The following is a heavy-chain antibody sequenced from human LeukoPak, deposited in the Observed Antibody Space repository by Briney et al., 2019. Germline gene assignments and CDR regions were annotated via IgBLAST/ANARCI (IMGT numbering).Heavy chain of an antibody. CDR2: ISSSSSYI. CDR1: GFTFSSYS. V-gene: IGHV3-21*01. Sequence: GSLRLSCAASGFTFSSYSMNWVRQAPGKGLEWVSSISSSSSYIYYADSVKGRFTISRDNSKNTLYLQMNSLRAEDTAVYYCARGDAVAVVAAVTPGYAFDIWGQGTMVTVSS. CDR3: ARGDAVAVVAAVTPGYAFDI. D-gene: IGHD2-15*01. J-gene: IGHJ3*02.